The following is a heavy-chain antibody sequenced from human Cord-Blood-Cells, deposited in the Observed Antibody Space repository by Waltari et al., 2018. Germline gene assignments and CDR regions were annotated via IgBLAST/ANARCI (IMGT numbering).Heavy chain of an antibody. V-gene: IGHV4-61*01. D-gene: IGHD1-26*01. CDR3: CGSYLRRSHFDY. CDR1: GGSVSSGSYY. J-gene: IGHJ4*02. CDR2: IYYSGST. Sequence: QVQLQESGPGLVKPSETLSLTCTVSGGSVSSGSYYWSWIRQPPGKGLEWIGNIYYSGSTNYNPSRKSRVTISVDTSKNQFSLKLSSVTAADTAVYYCCGSYLRRSHFDYWGQGTLVTVSS.